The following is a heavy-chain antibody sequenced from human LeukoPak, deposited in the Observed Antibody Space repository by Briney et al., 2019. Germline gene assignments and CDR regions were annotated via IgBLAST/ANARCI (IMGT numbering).Heavy chain of an antibody. J-gene: IGHJ4*02. CDR3: ARDNEVPAAIDY. CDR1: GGSISSGGYY. Sequence: SQTLSLTCTVSGGSISSGGYYWSWLRQPPGKGLEWIGYIYHSGSTYYNPSLKSRVTISVDRSKNQFSLKLSSVTAADTAVYYCARDNEVPAAIDYWGQGTLVTVSS. D-gene: IGHD2-2*02. CDR2: IYHSGST. V-gene: IGHV4-30-2*01.